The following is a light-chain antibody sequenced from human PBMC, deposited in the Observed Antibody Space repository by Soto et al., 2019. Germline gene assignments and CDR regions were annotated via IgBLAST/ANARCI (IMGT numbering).Light chain of an antibody. V-gene: IGKV1-8*01. Sequence: AIRMTQSPSSFSASTGDRVTITCRASQGISSYLAWYQQKPGKAPKLLIYAASTLQSGVPSRFSGSGSGTDFTLTISCLQSEDCATEYCQQYYSYPITVGQGTRLEIK. CDR2: AAS. CDR3: QQYYSYPIT. CDR1: QGISSY. J-gene: IGKJ5*01.